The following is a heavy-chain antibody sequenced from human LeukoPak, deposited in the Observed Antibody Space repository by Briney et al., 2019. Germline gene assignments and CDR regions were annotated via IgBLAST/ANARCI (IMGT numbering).Heavy chain of an antibody. CDR3: ARGAITGTTRPFDY. V-gene: IGHV3-30*02. Sequence: GGSLRLSCAASGFTFSSYGMHWVRQAPGKGLEWVAFIRYDGSNKYYADSVKGRFTISRDNSKNTLYLQMNSLRAEDTAVYYCARGAITGTTRPFDYWGQGTLVTVSS. D-gene: IGHD1-20*01. CDR1: GFTFSSYG. CDR2: IRYDGSNK. J-gene: IGHJ4*02.